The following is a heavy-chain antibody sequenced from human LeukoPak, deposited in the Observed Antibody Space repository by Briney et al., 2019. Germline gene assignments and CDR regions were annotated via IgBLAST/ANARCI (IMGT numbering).Heavy chain of an antibody. D-gene: IGHD4/OR15-4a*01. CDR3: ARDGMYGGPGGLDY. CDR1: GFTFDDYG. J-gene: IGHJ4*02. CDR2: INWNGGST. Sequence: GGSLRLSCAASGFTFDDYGMSWVRQAPGKGLEWVSGINWNGGSTGYADSVKGRFTISRDNAKNSLYLQMNSLRAEDTAVYYCARDGMYGGPGGLDYWGQGTLVTVSS. V-gene: IGHV3-20*04.